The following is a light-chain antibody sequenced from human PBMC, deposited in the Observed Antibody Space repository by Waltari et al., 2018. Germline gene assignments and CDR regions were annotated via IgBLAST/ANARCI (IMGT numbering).Light chain of an antibody. CDR3: AAWDDSLNGWV. CDR1: TPNIGSHT. V-gene: IGLV1-44*01. Sequence: QSVLTQPPSASGTTGQRVPISCSGSTPNIGSHTVNWYQQLPGTAPKLLIFSNNQRPSGVPDRFSGSKSGTSASLAISGLQSEDEADYYCAAWDDSLNGWVFGGGTKLTVL. J-gene: IGLJ3*02. CDR2: SNN.